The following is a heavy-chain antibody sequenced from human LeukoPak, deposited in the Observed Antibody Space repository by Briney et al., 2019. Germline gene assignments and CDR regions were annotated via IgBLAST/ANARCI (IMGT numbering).Heavy chain of an antibody. V-gene: IGHV3-23*01. J-gene: IGHJ4*02. CDR1: GFIFSSYA. Sequence: GGSLRLSCAASGFIFSSYAMSWVRQAPGKGLEWVSSISGSGYNTFYADSVKGRFTISRDNSKNTLYLQMNSLRAEDTAVYYCAKWHSDNDYGDYDFDYWGQGTLVTVSS. CDR2: ISGSGYNT. CDR3: AKWHSDNDYGDYDFDY. D-gene: IGHD4-17*01.